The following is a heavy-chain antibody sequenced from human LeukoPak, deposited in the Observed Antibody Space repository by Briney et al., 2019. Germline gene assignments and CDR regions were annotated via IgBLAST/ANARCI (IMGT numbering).Heavy chain of an antibody. CDR1: GYTFTSYG. CDR3: ATPSGSHDAFDI. V-gene: IGHV1-18*01. CDR2: ISAYNGNT. Sequence: GASVKVSCKASGYTFTSYGISWVRQAPGQGLEWMGWISAYNGNTNYAQKFQGRVTMTEDTSTDTAYMELSSLRSEDTAVYYCATPSGSHDAFDIWGQGTMVTVSS. D-gene: IGHD1-26*01. J-gene: IGHJ3*02.